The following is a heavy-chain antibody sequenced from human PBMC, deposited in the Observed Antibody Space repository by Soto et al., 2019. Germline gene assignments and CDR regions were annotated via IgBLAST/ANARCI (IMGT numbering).Heavy chain of an antibody. CDR2: TYYRSKWYN. J-gene: IGHJ4*02. D-gene: IGHD6-19*01. V-gene: IGHV6-1*01. CDR1: GDNVSTNIVT. CDR3: ARLNSGWYDF. Sequence: PSQTLSLTCAISGDNVSTNIVTWNWIRQSPSRGLEWLGRTYYRSKWYNDYAISLKGRVTINPDTSKNQFSLHLNSVTPEDTAVYYCARLNSGWYDFWGQGTLVTVSS.